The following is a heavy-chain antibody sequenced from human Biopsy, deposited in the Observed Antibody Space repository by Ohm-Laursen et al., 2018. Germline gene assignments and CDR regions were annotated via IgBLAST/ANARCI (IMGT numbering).Heavy chain of an antibody. CDR1: GYTFTGYY. V-gene: IGHV1-2*02. J-gene: IGHJ4*02. CDR2: INPNSGGT. D-gene: IGHD1-26*01. CDR3: ATITRGATRFPFDD. Sequence: ASVKVSCKASGYTFTGYYMHWVRQAPGQGLEWMGWINPNSGGTNYAQKFQGRVTMTRDTSISTAYMELSRLRSDDTAVYYCATITRGATRFPFDDWGQGTLVTVSS.